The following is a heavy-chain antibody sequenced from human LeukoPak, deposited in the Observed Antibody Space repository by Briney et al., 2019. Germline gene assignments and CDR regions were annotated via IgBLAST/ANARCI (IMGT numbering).Heavy chain of an antibody. Sequence: PSETLSLTCAVSGGSITRGSCYWTWIRQPAGKALEWIGHVFTSGNTNYNPSLKGRVTISIETSKSQFSLNLNSVTAADTAVYYCARGTGSLFYWGHGILVTVSS. CDR1: GGSITRGSCY. CDR3: ARGTGSLFY. V-gene: IGHV4-61*09. CDR2: VFTSGNT. J-gene: IGHJ4*01. D-gene: IGHD3-10*01.